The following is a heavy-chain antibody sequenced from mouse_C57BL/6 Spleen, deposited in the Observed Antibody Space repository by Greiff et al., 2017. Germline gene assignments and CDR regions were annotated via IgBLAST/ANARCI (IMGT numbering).Heavy chain of an antibody. Sequence: EVMLVESGGGFVKPGGSLKLSCAASGFTFSSYALSWVRPTPEKRLEWVATISDGGSYTYYPDNVKGRFTISRDNAKNNLYLQMSHLKSEDTAMYYCARDGNSAWFAYWGQGTLVTVSA. V-gene: IGHV5-4*01. CDR1: GFTFSSYA. CDR3: ARDGNSAWFAY. D-gene: IGHD2-1*01. J-gene: IGHJ3*01. CDR2: ISDGGSYT.